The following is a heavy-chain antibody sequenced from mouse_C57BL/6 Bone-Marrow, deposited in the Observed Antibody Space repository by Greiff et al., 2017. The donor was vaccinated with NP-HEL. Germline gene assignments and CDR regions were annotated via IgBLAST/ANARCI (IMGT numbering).Heavy chain of an antibody. CDR1: GFNIKDDY. CDR2: IDPENGDT. Sequence: EVQLQQSGAELVRPGASVKLSCTASGFNIKDDYMHWVKQRPEQGLEWIGWIDPENGDTEYASKFQGKATITADTSSNRAYLQLSSLTSEDTAGYYCTTGGLRPQAWFAYWGQGTLVTVSA. J-gene: IGHJ3*01. CDR3: TTGGLRPQAWFAY. D-gene: IGHD2-4*01. V-gene: IGHV14-4*01.